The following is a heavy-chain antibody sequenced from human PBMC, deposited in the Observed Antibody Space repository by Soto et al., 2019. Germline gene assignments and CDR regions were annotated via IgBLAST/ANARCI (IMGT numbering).Heavy chain of an antibody. CDR1: GGSLRRRCHY. CDR3: VRGGGSPYHNHEFDF. Sequence: SRTLSPPRRVLGGSLRRRCHYRGWTRQVPGKGLEWIVSVSSTGSTVYNPSLTSRVTVSLDTSKNQFSLTLNSVTAADTAVYHCVRGGGSPYHNHEFDFWGQGTLVTVSS. D-gene: IGHD6-13*01. CDR2: VSSTGST. V-gene: IGHV4-61*01. J-gene: IGHJ4*02.